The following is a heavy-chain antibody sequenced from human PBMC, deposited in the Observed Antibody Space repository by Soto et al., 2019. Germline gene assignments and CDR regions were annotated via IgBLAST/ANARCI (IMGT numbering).Heavy chain of an antibody. J-gene: IGHJ3*02. CDR1: GYTFTGYY. CDR2: INPNSGGT. V-gene: IGHV1-2*04. CDR3: ARSCRGSSGPSPPDAFDI. D-gene: IGHD3-22*01. Sequence: ASVKVSCKASGYTFTGYYMHWVRQAPGQGLEWMGWINPNSGGTNYAQKFQGWVTMTRDTSISTAYMELSRLRSDDTAVYYCARSCRGSSGPSPPDAFDIWGQGTMVTVSS.